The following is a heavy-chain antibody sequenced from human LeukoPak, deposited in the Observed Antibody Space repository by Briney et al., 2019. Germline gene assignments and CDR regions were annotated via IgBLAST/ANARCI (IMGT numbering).Heavy chain of an antibody. CDR1: GYTFTRYY. CDR3: TKNQYSGTIITPLDPFDV. CDR2: IDPNTGGT. Sequence: ASVKVSCKASGYTFTRYYIHWLRQSPGQGIEWMGWIDPNTGGTNFAQKFQGRITMTRDTSINTVYMELNRLRSDDTAVYYCTKNQYSGTIITPLDPFDVWGQGTMVTVSS. D-gene: IGHD3-10*01. V-gene: IGHV1-2*02. J-gene: IGHJ3*01.